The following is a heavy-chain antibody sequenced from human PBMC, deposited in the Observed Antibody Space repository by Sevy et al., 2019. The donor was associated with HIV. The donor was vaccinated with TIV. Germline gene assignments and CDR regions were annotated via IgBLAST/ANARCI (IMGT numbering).Heavy chain of an antibody. J-gene: IGHJ4*02. CDR1: GGSITSLY. CDR3: AGENAWGRGYS. V-gene: IGHV4-59*08. D-gene: IGHD1-26*01. Sequence: TLSLTCTVSGGSITSLYWNWIRQPPGKGLEWIVNIYYNGHINYNPSLKSRVTLSLVTSKNQFSLRLSSVTAADTAMYYCAGENAWGRGYSWGQGTLVTVSS. CDR2: IYYNGHI.